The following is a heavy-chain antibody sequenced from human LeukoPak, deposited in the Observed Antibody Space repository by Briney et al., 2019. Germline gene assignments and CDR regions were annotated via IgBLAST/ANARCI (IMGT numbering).Heavy chain of an antibody. V-gene: IGHV3-21*01. CDR1: GFTFSSYS. CDR2: ITSSSSYI. J-gene: IGHJ6*03. CDR3: ARDPYSGSYGDYYYYYMDV. D-gene: IGHD1-26*01. Sequence: GGSLRLSCAASGFTFSSYSMNWVRQAPGKGLEWASSITSSSSYIYYADSVKGRFTISRDNAKNSLYLQMNSLRDEDTAVYYCARDPYSGSYGDYYYYYMDVWGKGTTVTISS.